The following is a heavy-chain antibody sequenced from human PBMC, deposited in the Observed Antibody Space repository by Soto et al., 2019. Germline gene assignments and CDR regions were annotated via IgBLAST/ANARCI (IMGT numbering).Heavy chain of an antibody. CDR2: IYYSGST. Sequence: PSETLSLTCTVSGGSISSGDYYWSWIRQPPGKGLEWIGYIYYSGSTYYNPSLKSRVTISVDTSKNQFSLKLSSVTAADTAVYYCARDLAYDSSGYYYENWFDPWGQGTLVTVSS. CDR3: ARDLAYDSSGYYYENWFDP. V-gene: IGHV4-30-4*01. D-gene: IGHD3-22*01. CDR1: GGSISSGDYY. J-gene: IGHJ5*02.